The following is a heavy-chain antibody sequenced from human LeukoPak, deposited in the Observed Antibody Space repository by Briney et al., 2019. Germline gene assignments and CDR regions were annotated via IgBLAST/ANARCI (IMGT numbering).Heavy chain of an antibody. CDR2: ISYDGSNK. Sequence: GGSLRLSCAASGFTFSSYAMHWVRQAPGKGLEWVAVISYDGSNKYYADSVKGRFTISRDNSKNTLYLQMNSLRAEDTAVYYCARDPGPLWSYDSSGYLDYWGQGTLVTVSS. V-gene: IGHV3-30-3*01. J-gene: IGHJ4*02. D-gene: IGHD3-22*01. CDR1: GFTFSSYA. CDR3: ARDPGPLWSYDSSGYLDY.